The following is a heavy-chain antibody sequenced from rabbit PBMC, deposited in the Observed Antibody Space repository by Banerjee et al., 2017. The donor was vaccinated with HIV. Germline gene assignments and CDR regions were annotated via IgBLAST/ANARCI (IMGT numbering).Heavy chain of an antibody. D-gene: IGHD1-1*01. V-gene: IGHV1S45*01. CDR1: GFSFSSSYW. Sequence: QQQLVESGGDLVKPEGSLTLTCTASGFSFSSSYWMSWVRQAPGRGLEWIGYIDTGSSSTDYASWAKGRFTISKTSSTTVTLQMTSLTAADTATYLCAGSLVDNANLWGPGTLVTVS. J-gene: IGHJ4*01. CDR3: AGSLVDNANL. CDR2: IDTGSSST.